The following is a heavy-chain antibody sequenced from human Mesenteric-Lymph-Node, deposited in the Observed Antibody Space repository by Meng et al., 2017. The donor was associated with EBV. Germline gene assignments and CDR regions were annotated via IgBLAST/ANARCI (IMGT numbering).Heavy chain of an antibody. CDR2: IYHSGGN. Sequence: LHLQAYGSGQVKSSQTLSLTCAVAGGCISSGGYSWSWIRQPPGKGLEWIGYIYHSGGNYYNPSLKSRVTIIVDRSKNQFSLKLSSVTAADTAVYYCARGGGEYSGYDPKWLDPWGQGTLVTVSS. J-gene: IGHJ5*02. CDR3: ARGGGEYSGYDPKWLDP. D-gene: IGHD5-12*01. V-gene: IGHV4-30-2*01. CDR1: GGCISSGGYS.